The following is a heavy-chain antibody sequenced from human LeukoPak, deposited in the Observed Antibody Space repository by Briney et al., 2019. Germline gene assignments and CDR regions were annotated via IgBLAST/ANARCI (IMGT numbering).Heavy chain of an antibody. D-gene: IGHD3-3*01. CDR1: GFTFSSYA. J-gene: IGHJ6*02. CDR2: ISYGGSNK. Sequence: GGSLRLSCAASGFTFSSYAMYWVRQAPGKGLEWVAVISYGGSNKYYADSVKGRFTISRDNSKNTLYLQMNSLRAEDTAVYYCARDLEWLSRSAYYYYGMDVWGQGTAVTVSS. CDR3: ARDLEWLSRSAYYYYGMDV. V-gene: IGHV3-30-3*01.